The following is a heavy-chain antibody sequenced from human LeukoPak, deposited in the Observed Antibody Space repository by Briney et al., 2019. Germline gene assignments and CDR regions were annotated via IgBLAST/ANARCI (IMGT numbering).Heavy chain of an antibody. J-gene: IGHJ4*02. CDR3: ARLGSSGYDLDY. D-gene: IGHD5-12*01. V-gene: IGHV4-59*08. CDR1: GGSINNYY. Sequence: SETLSLTCTVSGGSINNYYWSWIRQPPGKGLEWIGYIYYSGSTNYNPSLKSRVTMLVDTSKSQFHLRLNSVTAADTAVYYCARLGSSGYDLDYWGQGTLVTVSS. CDR2: IYYSGST.